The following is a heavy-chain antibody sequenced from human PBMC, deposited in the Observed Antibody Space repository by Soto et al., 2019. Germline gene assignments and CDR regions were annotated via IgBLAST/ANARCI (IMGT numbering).Heavy chain of an antibody. CDR2: ISANTGNT. D-gene: IGHD1-26*01. CDR3: ARDDSGFSGSHYIDYFNY. Sequence: ASVKVSCKASGYTFTSYGISWVRQAPGQGLEWMGWISANTGNTNFAQKLQGRVTMTTDTSTSTAYMELRSLRSDDTAVYYCARDDSGFSGSHYIDYFNYWGQGALVTVSS. J-gene: IGHJ4*02. V-gene: IGHV1-18*01. CDR1: GYTFTSYG.